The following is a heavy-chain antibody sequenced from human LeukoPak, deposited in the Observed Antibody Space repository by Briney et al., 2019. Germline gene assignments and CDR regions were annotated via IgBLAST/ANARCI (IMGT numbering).Heavy chain of an antibody. CDR2: ISSSSSYI. CDR1: GFTFSSYS. Sequence: GGSLRLSCAASGFTFSSYSMNWVRQAPGKGLEWVSSISSSSSYIYYADSVKGRFTISRDNAKNSLYLQMNSLRAEDTAVYYCARAPYSIFGVVIYDYYYYMDVWGKGTTVTVSS. D-gene: IGHD3-3*01. J-gene: IGHJ6*03. CDR3: ARAPYSIFGVVIYDYYYYMDV. V-gene: IGHV3-21*01.